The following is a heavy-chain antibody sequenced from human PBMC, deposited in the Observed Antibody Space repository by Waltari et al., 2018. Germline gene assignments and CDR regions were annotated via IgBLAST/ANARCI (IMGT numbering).Heavy chain of an antibody. Sequence: QLQLQESGPGLVKPSETLSLTCTVSGGSISSSSYYWGWIRQPPGKGLEWIGRIYYRGITEYNPSLTSRVTIAVDTSKNQFALKLSAVTAADTAVYYCARHMSYDSSGYLDYWGQGTLVTVSS. V-gene: IGHV4-39*01. J-gene: IGHJ4*02. CDR1: GGSISSSSYY. CDR3: ARHMSYDSSGYLDY. D-gene: IGHD3-22*01. CDR2: IYYRGIT.